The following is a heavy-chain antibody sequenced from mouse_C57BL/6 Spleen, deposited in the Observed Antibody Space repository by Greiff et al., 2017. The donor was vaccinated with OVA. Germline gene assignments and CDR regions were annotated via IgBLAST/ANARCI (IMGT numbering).Heavy chain of an antibody. Sequence: QVQLQQSGAELVKPGASVKLSCKASGYTFTSYWMQWVKQRPGQGLAWIGEIDPSDSYTNYNQKFKGKATLTVDTSSSTAYMQLSSLTSEDSAVYYCARGLYDYFAYWGQGTLVTVSA. CDR1: GYTFTSYW. CDR2: IDPSDSYT. D-gene: IGHD2-4*01. CDR3: ARGLYDYFAY. J-gene: IGHJ3*01. V-gene: IGHV1-50*01.